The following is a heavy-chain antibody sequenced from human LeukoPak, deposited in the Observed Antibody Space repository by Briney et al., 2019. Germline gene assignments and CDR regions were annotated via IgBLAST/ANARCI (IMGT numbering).Heavy chain of an antibody. Sequence: PGGSLRLSCAASGFTFTTYWMSWVRQLPGKGLEWVANINQDGTEKYYVDSVKGRFTISRDNSKNTLYLQMNSLRPEDTAVYYCAKSHPSDTSGWSNPYFDYWGQGTLVTVSS. CDR1: GFTFTTYW. CDR2: INQDGTEK. V-gene: IGHV3-7*01. D-gene: IGHD3-22*01. J-gene: IGHJ4*02. CDR3: AKSHPSDTSGWSNPYFDY.